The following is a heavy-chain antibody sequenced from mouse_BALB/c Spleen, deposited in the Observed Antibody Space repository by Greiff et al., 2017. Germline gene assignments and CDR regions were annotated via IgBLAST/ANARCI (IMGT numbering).Heavy chain of an antibody. D-gene: IGHD1-1*01. CDR3: ANLYYGSSYYFDY. J-gene: IGHJ2*01. Sequence: VQLQQSGPELVKPGASVKMSCKASGYTFTSYVMHWVKQKPGQGLEWIGYINPYNDGTKYNEKFKGKATLTSDKSSSTAYMELSSLTSEDSAVYYCANLYYGSSYYFDYWGQGTTLTVSS. V-gene: IGHV1-14*01. CDR1: GYTFTSYV. CDR2: INPYNDGT.